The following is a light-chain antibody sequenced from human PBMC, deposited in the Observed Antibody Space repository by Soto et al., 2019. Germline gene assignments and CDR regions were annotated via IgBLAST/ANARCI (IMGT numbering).Light chain of an antibody. CDR1: RSNIGRSD. CDR2: NNN. J-gene: IGLJ3*02. CDR3: AVWDDSVNGWV. V-gene: IGLV1-44*01. Sequence: QSVLTQPPSASGTPGQRVTISCSGSRSNIGRSDVYWYQQLPGTAPKLLIHNNNQRPSGVPDRVSGSKSGTSASLAISGLQSEDEADYYCAVWDDSVNGWVFGGGTTLTVL.